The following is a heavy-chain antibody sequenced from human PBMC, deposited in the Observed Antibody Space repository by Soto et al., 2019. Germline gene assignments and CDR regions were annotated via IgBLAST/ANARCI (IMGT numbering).Heavy chain of an antibody. CDR1: RYTFTSYD. V-gene: IGHV1-8*01. Sequence: ASVKVSCKASRYTFTSYDINWVRQATGQGKEWMGWMNPNSGNTGYAQKYQDRVTMTRNTSISTAYMELSSLRSEDTGVYFCARGVRGYCSGGSCPGGYYYYMDVWGKGTTVTVSS. CDR3: ARGVRGYCSGGSCPGGYYYYMDV. D-gene: IGHD2-15*01. CDR2: MNPNSGNT. J-gene: IGHJ6*03.